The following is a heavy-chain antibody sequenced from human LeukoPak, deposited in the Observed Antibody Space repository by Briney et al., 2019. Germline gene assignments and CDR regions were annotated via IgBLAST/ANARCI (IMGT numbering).Heavy chain of an antibody. D-gene: IGHD1-1*01. CDR3: ASGKGQWNDYYMDV. CDR1: GFTFSSYA. V-gene: IGHV3-23*01. Sequence: GGSLRLSCAASGFTFSSYAMSWVRQAPGKGLEWVSAISGSGGSTYYADSVKGRFTISRDNSKNTLYLQMNSLRAEDTAVYYCASGKGQWNDYYMDVWGKGTTVTVSS. CDR2: ISGSGGST. J-gene: IGHJ6*03.